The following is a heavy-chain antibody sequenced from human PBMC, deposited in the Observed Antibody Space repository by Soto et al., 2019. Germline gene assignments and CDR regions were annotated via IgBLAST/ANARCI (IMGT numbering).Heavy chain of an antibody. CDR2: ISGSGGST. CDR3: AKALGSGAGGGYGMDV. CDR1: RFTFSNYA. V-gene: IGHV3-23*01. D-gene: IGHD6-19*01. Sequence: EVQLLESGGGLVQPGGSLRLSCAASRFTFSNYAMSWVRQAPGKGLEWVSGISGSGGSTYYADSVKGRFTISRDNSKNSLYLQMNSLRAEDTAVYYCAKALGSGAGGGYGMDVWGQGTTVTVSS. J-gene: IGHJ6*02.